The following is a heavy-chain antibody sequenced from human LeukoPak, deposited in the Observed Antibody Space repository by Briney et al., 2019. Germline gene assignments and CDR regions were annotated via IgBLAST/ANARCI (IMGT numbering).Heavy chain of an antibody. Sequence: GGSLRLSCAASGFTVSSNYMSWVRQAPGKGLAWVSVIYSGGSTYYADSVKGRFTISRDNSKNTLYLQMNSLRAEDTAVYYCARERSGYYPSFFDYWGQGTLVTVSS. V-gene: IGHV3-53*01. CDR3: ARERSGYYPSFFDY. CDR2: IYSGGST. CDR1: GFTVSSNY. J-gene: IGHJ4*02. D-gene: IGHD3-22*01.